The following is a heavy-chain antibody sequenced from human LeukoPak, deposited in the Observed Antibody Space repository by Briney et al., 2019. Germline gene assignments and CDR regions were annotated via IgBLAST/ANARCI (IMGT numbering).Heavy chain of an antibody. Sequence: GGSLRLSCEASGFTFSNSGMHWVRQAPGKGLEWVAVIWYDGSSQYYADSVKGRLTISRDNSKNPLYLQMNSLRAEDTAVYYCAKDYGTIVRGPDITRPGRFDPWGQGSLVTVS. CDR3: AKDYGTIVRGPDITRPGRFDP. CDR1: GFTFSNSG. V-gene: IGHV3-33*06. CDR2: IWYDGSSQ. D-gene: IGHD3-10*01. J-gene: IGHJ5*02.